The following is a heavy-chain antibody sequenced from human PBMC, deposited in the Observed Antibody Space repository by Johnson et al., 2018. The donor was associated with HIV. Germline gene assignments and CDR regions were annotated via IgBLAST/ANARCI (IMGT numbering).Heavy chain of an antibody. J-gene: IGHJ3*02. CDR1: GFTFSSYA. Sequence: QVLLVESGGGVVQPGRSLRLSCAASGFTFSSYAMHWVRQAPGKGLEWVAVISYDGSNNYYADSVKGRFTISRDNSKNTLYLKMNSLRAEDTAVYYCARERRAGVKGAFDIWGQGTMVTVSS. V-gene: IGHV3-30*04. D-gene: IGHD2-21*01. CDR2: ISYDGSNN. CDR3: ARERRAGVKGAFDI.